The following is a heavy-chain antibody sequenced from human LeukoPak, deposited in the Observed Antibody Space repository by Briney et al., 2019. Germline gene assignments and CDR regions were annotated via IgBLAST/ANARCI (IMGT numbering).Heavy chain of an antibody. Sequence: GGSLRLSCAGSGFTFFKYALTWVRQAPGKGLEWVSTISGSADSTYYADSVRGRFTVSRDNSKNTLYPQMSSLRAEDTAIYYCVKGRGGYCFDPWGQGTLVTVSS. CDR2: ISGSADST. CDR3: VKGRGGYCFDP. J-gene: IGHJ5*02. CDR1: GFTFFKYA. V-gene: IGHV3-23*01.